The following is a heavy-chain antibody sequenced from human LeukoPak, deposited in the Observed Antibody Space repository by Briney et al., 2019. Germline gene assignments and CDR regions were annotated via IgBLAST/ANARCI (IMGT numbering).Heavy chain of an antibody. CDR1: GFTFSSYS. D-gene: IGHD1-26*01. CDR3: AKAGSIRFDY. V-gene: IGHV3-23*01. CDR2: LSGSGNDT. J-gene: IGHJ4*02. Sequence: KPGGSLRLSCAASGFTFSSYSMNWVRQAPGKGLEWVSGLSGSGNDTYYADSVKGRFTISRDNSKNTLWLQMRTLGAEDTAVYYCAKAGSIRFDYWGQGTLVAVSS.